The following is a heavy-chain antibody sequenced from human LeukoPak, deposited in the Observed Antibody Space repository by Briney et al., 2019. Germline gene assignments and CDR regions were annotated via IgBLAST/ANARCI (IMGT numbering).Heavy chain of an antibody. CDR1: GFTFSSYA. V-gene: IGHV3-7*03. CDR2: IKQDGSEK. CDR3: ARGYDY. J-gene: IGHJ4*02. Sequence: GGSLRLSCAASGFTFSSYAMSWVRQAPGKGLEWVANIKQDGSEKYYMDSVKGRFTISRDNAKNSLYLQMNSLRAEDTAVYYCARGYDYWGQGALVTVSS. D-gene: IGHD1-26*01.